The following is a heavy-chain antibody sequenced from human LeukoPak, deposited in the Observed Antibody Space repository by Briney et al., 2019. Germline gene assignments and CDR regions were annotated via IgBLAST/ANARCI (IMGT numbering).Heavy chain of an antibody. V-gene: IGHV4-61*02. CDR3: AREGSIYYYDSSGYLGY. CDR2: IYSGGST. D-gene: IGHD3-22*01. Sequence: SQTLSLTCTVSGDSTSSGPYYWSWIRQPAGKELEWIGRIYSGGSTSYNPSLKSRVTISVDTSKNQSSLKLMSVTAADTAIYYCAREGSIYYYDSSGYLGYWGQGTLVTVSS. J-gene: IGHJ4*02. CDR1: GDSTSSGPYY.